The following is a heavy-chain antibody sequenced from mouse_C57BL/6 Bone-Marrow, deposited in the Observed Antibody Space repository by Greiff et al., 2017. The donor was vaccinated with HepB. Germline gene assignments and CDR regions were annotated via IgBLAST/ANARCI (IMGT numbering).Heavy chain of an antibody. V-gene: IGHV1-64*01. CDR2: IHPNSGST. Sequence: QVQLKQPGAELVKPGASVKLSCKASGYTFTSYWMHWVKQRPGQGLEWIGMIHPNSGSTNYNEKFKSKATLTVDKSSSTAYMQLSSLTSEDSAVYYCASDYGSSYQAWFAYWGQGTLVTVSA. D-gene: IGHD1-1*01. J-gene: IGHJ3*01. CDR3: ASDYGSSYQAWFAY. CDR1: GYTFTSYW.